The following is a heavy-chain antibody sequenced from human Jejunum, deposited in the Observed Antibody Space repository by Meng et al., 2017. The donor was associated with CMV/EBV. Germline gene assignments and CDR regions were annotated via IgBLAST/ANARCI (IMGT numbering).Heavy chain of an antibody. J-gene: IGHJ4*02. CDR1: SISSRPW. V-gene: IGHV4-4*02. CDR2: LSPTEAR. Sequence: SISSRPWWSWVRQSPGKGLEWIAELSPTEARNYNPSLKSRVTISVDYSKSQFSLMMTSVTAADTAVYYCVRGRCTKTSCYTGALDHWGPGTLVTVSS. CDR3: VRGRCTKTSCYTGALDH. D-gene: IGHD2-2*02.